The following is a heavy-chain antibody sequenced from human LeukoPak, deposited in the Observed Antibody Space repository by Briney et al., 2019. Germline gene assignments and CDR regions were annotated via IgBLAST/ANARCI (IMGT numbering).Heavy chain of an antibody. CDR1: GGSISSSSYY. J-gene: IGHJ3*02. Sequence: PSETLSLTCTVSGGSISSSSYYWGWIRQPPGKGLEWIGSIYYSGSTYYNPSLKSRVTISVDTSKNQFSPKLSSVTAADTAVYYCARAVFGVVINDAFDIWGQGTMVTVSS. CDR3: ARAVFGVVINDAFDI. CDR2: IYYSGST. V-gene: IGHV4-39*01. D-gene: IGHD3-3*01.